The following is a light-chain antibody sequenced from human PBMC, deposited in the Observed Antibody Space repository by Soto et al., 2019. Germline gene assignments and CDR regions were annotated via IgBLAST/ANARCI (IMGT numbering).Light chain of an antibody. CDR3: QQYDNSPYT. Sequence: ETVLTQSPGTLSLSPGERATLSCRASQSVSSSYLAWYQQKPGQAPRLLIYGASSRATGIQDRFSGSGSGTDVHLTISRLEPEDCAVYYCQQYDNSPYTFGQGTLLEIK. J-gene: IGKJ2*01. CDR2: GAS. V-gene: IGKV3-20*01. CDR1: QSVSSSY.